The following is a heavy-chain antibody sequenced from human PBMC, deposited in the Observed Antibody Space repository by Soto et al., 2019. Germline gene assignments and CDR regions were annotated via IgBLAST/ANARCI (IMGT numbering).Heavy chain of an antibody. J-gene: IGHJ4*02. V-gene: IGHV3-15*07. CDR3: WGSAY. CDR2: IKSRTDGGTI. CDR1: GFTFREAW. D-gene: IGHD3-16*01. Sequence: EVQLVECGGGLVKPGGSLRVSCAASGFTFREAWMNWVRQAPGKGLEWVGRIKSRTDGGTIEYATPVKGRFIISRDDSKNTLYLQMDSLKTEDTAVYYCWGSAYWGQGTLVTVSS.